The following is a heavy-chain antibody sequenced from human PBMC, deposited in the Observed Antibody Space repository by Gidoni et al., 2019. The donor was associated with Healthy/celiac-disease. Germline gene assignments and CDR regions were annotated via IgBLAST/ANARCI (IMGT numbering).Heavy chain of an antibody. Sequence: QVQLVQSGAEVKKPGASVKVSCKFSGYTLTDLSMHWGRQAPGKGLEWMGGFDPEDGETIYAQKFQGRVTMTEDTSTDTAYMELSSMRSEDTAVYYCASYYYDSSIPSRWGMDVWGQGTTVTVSS. D-gene: IGHD3-22*01. J-gene: IGHJ6*02. CDR2: FDPEDGET. CDR1: GYTLTDLS. V-gene: IGHV1-24*01. CDR3: ASYYYDSSIPSRWGMDV.